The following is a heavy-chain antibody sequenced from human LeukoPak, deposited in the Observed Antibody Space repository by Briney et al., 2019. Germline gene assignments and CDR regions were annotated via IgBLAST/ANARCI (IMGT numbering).Heavy chain of an antibody. J-gene: IGHJ4*02. V-gene: IGHV3-21*01. CDR3: ARGIYDGSGSYSNYYFDY. D-gene: IGHD3-22*01. CDR2: ISSSSYI. CDR1: GFTFSSYS. Sequence: GGSLRLSCAASGFTFSSYSMNWVRQAPGKGLEWVSSISSSSYIYYADSVKGRFTISRDNAKNSLYLQMNSLRAEDTAVYYCARGIYDGSGSYSNYYFDYWGQGTLVTVSS.